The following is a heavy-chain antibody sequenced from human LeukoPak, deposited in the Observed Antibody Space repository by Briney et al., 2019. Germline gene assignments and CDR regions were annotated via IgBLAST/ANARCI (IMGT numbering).Heavy chain of an antibody. J-gene: IGHJ3*02. CDR1: GFTFTNYA. D-gene: IGHD6-13*01. CDR2: ISYDGSNK. CDR3: AKDLDRSSWYGEAFDI. V-gene: IGHV3-30*04. Sequence: QPGRSLRLSCAASGFTFTNYALHWVRQAPGKGLEWVAVISYDGSNKYYADSVKGRFTISRDNSKNTLYLQMNSLRAEDTAVYCCAKDLDRSSWYGEAFDIWGQGTMVTVSS.